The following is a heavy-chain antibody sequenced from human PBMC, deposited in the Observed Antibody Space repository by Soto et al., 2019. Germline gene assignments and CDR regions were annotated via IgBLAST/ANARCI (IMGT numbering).Heavy chain of an antibody. CDR3: AKNWDTTFSSSSH. CDR1: GFTFTTYA. V-gene: IGHV3-23*01. D-gene: IGHD6-6*01. CDR2: ISGSGGST. J-gene: IGHJ4*02. Sequence: EVQLLEYGGGLVQPGGSLRLSCAASGFTFTTYAMTWVRQAPGKGLEWVSAISGSGGSTYYADSVKGRFTISRDNAKNMLYLQMNSLRAEDTAVYYCAKNWDTTFSSSSHWGQGTLVTVSS.